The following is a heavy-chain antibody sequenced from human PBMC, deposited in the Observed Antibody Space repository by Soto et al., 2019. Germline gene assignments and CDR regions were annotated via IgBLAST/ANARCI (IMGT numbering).Heavy chain of an antibody. Sequence: GSVKVSCKASGYTFTSYDINWVRQATGQGLERMGWMNPNSGNTGYTQKFQGRVTMTRNTSISTAYMELSSLRSEDTAEYYCAISRWYYDFGSGLGGGYYYYGMDVWAQGTTVT. CDR1: GYTFTSYD. CDR3: AISRWYYDFGSGLGGGYYYYGMDV. V-gene: IGHV1-8*01. D-gene: IGHD3-3*01. CDR2: MNPNSGNT. J-gene: IGHJ6*02.